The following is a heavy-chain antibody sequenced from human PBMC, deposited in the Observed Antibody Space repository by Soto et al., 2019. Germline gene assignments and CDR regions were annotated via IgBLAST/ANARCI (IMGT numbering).Heavy chain of an antibody. J-gene: IGHJ4*02. D-gene: IGHD3-10*01. CDR2: IKSKTDGGTT. CDR1: GFTFSNAW. Sequence: GGSLRLSCAASGFTFSNAWMNWVRQAPGKGLEWVGRIKSKTDGGTTDYAAPVKGRFTISRDDSKNTLYLQMNSLKTEDTAVYYCTTDPPCYGSGSFSAQQTDYWGQGTLVTVSS. CDR3: TTDPPCYGSGSFSAQQTDY. V-gene: IGHV3-15*07.